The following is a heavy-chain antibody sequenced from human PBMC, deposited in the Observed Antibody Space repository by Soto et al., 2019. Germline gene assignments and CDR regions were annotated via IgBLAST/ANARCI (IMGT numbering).Heavy chain of an antibody. CDR2: ISSSGSTI. J-gene: IGHJ3*02. V-gene: IGHV3-11*01. D-gene: IGHD3-16*02. Sequence: GGSLRLSCAASGFTFSDYYMSWIRQAPGKGLEWVSYISSSGSTIYYADSVKGRFTISRDNAKNSLYLQMNSLRAEDTAVYYCARDELHLGELSRENDAFDIWGQGTMVTVSS. CDR3: ARDELHLGELSRENDAFDI. CDR1: GFTFSDYY.